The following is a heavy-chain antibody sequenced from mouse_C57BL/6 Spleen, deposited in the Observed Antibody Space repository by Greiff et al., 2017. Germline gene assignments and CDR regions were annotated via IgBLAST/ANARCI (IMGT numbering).Heavy chain of an antibody. CDR1: GYTFTSYW. Sequence: VQLQQPGAELVKPGASVKMSCKASGYTFTSYWITWVKQRPGQGLEWIGDIYPGSGSTNYNEKFKSQATLTVDTSSSTAYMQLSSLTSEDSAVYYCARSTGSIYYYGSPYFDYWGQGTTLTVSS. J-gene: IGHJ2*01. V-gene: IGHV1-55*01. D-gene: IGHD1-1*01. CDR3: ARSTGSIYYYGSPYFDY. CDR2: IYPGSGST.